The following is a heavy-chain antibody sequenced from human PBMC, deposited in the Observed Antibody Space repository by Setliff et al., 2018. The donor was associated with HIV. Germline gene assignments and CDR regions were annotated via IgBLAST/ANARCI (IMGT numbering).Heavy chain of an antibody. D-gene: IGHD1-26*01. V-gene: IGHV4-39*01. CDR3: ARQVGEGKWYLDS. Sequence: SETLSLTCSVYGGSFSYYHWGWIRQPPGKGLEWIGSIYYSGSTHYNPSLKSRVTISIDTSENLFSLKLSGVTAADTAIYYCARQVGEGKWYLDSWGHGTLVTVSS. CDR1: GGSFSYYH. J-gene: IGHJ4*01. CDR2: IYYSGST.